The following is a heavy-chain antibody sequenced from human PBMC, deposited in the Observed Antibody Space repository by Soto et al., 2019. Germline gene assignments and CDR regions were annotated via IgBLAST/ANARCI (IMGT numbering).Heavy chain of an antibody. CDR2: IYYTGST. Sequence: SETLSLTCTVSGVSISSGGYYWSWIRQHPGKGLEWIGYIYYTGSTYYNPSLKSRVTMSLDTSKNQFSLKLSSVTAADTAVYYCARASQLERDAFDIWGQGTMVT. CDR1: GVSISSGGYY. D-gene: IGHD1-1*01. V-gene: IGHV4-31*03. J-gene: IGHJ3*02. CDR3: ARASQLERDAFDI.